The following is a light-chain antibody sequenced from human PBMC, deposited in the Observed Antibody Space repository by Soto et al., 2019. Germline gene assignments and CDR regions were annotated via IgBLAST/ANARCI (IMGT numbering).Light chain of an antibody. Sequence: QSVLTQPPSVSGAPGQRVTISCTGSSSNIGAGYDVHWYQQLPGIAPILLIYGDNNRPSGVPDRFSGSKSGTSASLAITGLQAEDEADYYCQSYDSSLSNSGVFGGGTKLTVL. J-gene: IGLJ3*02. CDR3: QSYDSSLSNSGV. CDR2: GDN. CDR1: SSNIGAGYD. V-gene: IGLV1-40*01.